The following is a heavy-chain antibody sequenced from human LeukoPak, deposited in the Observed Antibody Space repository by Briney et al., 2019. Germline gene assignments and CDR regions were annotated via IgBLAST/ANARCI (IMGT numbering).Heavy chain of an antibody. CDR1: GFTFSRYW. CDR2: INSDGSST. J-gene: IGHJ6*03. Sequence: GGSLRLSCAASGFTFSRYWMHWVRQAPGKGLVWVSRINSDGSSTSYAGSVKGRFTISRDNAKNTLYLQMNSLRAEDTAVYYCARGDYNYHYMDVWGKGTTVTVSS. V-gene: IGHV3-74*01. CDR3: ARGDYNYHYMDV.